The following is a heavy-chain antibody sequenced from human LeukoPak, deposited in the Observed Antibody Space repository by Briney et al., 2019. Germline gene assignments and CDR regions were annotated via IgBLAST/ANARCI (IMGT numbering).Heavy chain of an antibody. J-gene: IGHJ4*02. Sequence: GGSLRLSCAASGFTFRSYWMSWVRQAPGKGLEWVANIKEDGSEKYYVDSVKGRLTISRENAKNSLYLQMNSLKVDGTDVYYCAGERDMATILEIFEYWGQGALVTVSS. D-gene: IGHD5-24*01. CDR1: GFTFRSYW. V-gene: IGHV3-7*01. CDR2: IKEDGSEK. CDR3: AGERDMATILEIFEY.